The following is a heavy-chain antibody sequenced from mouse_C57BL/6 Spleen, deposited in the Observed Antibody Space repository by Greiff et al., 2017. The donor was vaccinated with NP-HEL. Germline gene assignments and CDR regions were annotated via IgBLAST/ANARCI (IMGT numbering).Heavy chain of an antibody. J-gene: IGHJ2*01. V-gene: IGHV1-64*01. CDR2: IHPNSGST. CDR3: AREGGGDYFDY. D-gene: IGHD1-1*02. CDR1: GYTFTSYW. Sequence: QVQLQQSGAELVKPGASVKLSCKASGYTFTSYWMHWMKQRPGQGLEWIGMIHPNSGSTNYNEKFKSKATLTVDKSSSTAYMQLSSLTSEDSAVYYCAREGGGDYFDYWGQGTTLTVSS.